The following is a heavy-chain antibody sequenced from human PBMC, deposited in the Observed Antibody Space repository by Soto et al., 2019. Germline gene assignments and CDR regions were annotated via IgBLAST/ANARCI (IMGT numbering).Heavy chain of an antibody. D-gene: IGHD3-9*01. V-gene: IGHV4-59*01. Sequence: SETLSLTCTVSGGSISSYYWSWIRQPPGKGLEWIGYIYYSGSTNYNPSLKSRVTISVDTSKNQFSLKLSSVTAADTAVYYCAGVDYDILTGWKWFDPWGQGTLVTVSS. CDR3: AGVDYDILTGWKWFDP. CDR2: IYYSGST. J-gene: IGHJ5*02. CDR1: GGSISSYY.